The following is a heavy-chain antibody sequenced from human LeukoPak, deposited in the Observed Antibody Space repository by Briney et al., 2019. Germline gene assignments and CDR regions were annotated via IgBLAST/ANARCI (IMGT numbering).Heavy chain of an antibody. CDR1: GGSFSGYY. CDR2: IDHSGST. D-gene: IGHD3-22*01. CDR3: ACPDYYDSSGYYH. Sequence: PSETLSLTCAVYGGSFSGYYWSWIRQPPGKGLEWIGEIDHSGSTNYNPSLKSRVTISVDTSKNQFSLKLSSVTAADTAVYYCACPDYYDSSGYYHWGQGTLVTVSS. J-gene: IGHJ5*02. V-gene: IGHV4-34*01.